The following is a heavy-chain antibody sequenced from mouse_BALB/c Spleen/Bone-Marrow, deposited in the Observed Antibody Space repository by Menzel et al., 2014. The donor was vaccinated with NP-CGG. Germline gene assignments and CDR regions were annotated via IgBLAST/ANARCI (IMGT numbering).Heavy chain of an antibody. CDR3: AGPYYRYLYFDY. CDR1: GFDFSRYW. J-gene: IGHJ2*01. CDR2: INPDSSTI. D-gene: IGHD2-14*01. V-gene: IGHV4-1*02. Sequence: VQLQQSGGGLVQPGGSLKLSCAASGFDFSRYWMNWVRQAPGKGLEWIGEINPDSSTINYTPFLKDKFIISRDNAKNTLYLQMSKVRSEDTALYYCAGPYYRYLYFDYWGQGTTLTVSS.